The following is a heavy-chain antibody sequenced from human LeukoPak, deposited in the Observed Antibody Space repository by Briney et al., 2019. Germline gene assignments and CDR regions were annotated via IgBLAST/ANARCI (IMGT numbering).Heavy chain of an antibody. Sequence: SETLSLTCSVSGGSISSYYWSWIRQPPGKGLEWIGYIYYSGITNYNPSLKSRVTISVDTSKNQFSLKLSSVTAADTAVYFCARKDDSGWYFDYRGHGTLVTVSS. CDR3: ARKDDSGWYFDY. V-gene: IGHV4-59*01. CDR1: GGSISSYY. J-gene: IGHJ4*01. D-gene: IGHD6-19*01. CDR2: IYYSGIT.